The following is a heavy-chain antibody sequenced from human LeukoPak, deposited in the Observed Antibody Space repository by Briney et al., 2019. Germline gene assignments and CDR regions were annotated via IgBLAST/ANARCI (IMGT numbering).Heavy chain of an antibody. V-gene: IGHV1-8*01. CDR1: GYTFTNYD. CDR2: MNPNNGNT. D-gene: IGHD3-10*01. J-gene: IGHJ6*03. CDR3: ARDYTPNNYYYYMDV. Sequence: GASVKASCKTSGYTFTNYDINWVRQATGQGLEWMGWMNPNNGNTGYAQKFQGRVTMTRNTSISTAYMELSSLRSEDTAVYYCARDYTPNNYYYYMDVWGKGTTVTISS.